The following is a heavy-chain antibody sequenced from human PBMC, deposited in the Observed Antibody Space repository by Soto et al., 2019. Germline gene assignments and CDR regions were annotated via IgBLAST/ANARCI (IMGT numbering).Heavy chain of an antibody. J-gene: IGHJ1*01. CDR1: GFTFSDYA. Sequence: EVQLLESGGGLVQPGGSLRLSCAASGFTFSDYAMNWVRQAPGKGLEWVSSISGGGGSTYSADSVKGRFSISRDNSQSTLYLKMDSLRAEDTAMYYCAKVKELYGDCWEFQHWGQGTLVTVSS. D-gene: IGHD4-17*01. CDR2: ISGGGGST. CDR3: AKVKELYGDCWEFQH. V-gene: IGHV3-23*01.